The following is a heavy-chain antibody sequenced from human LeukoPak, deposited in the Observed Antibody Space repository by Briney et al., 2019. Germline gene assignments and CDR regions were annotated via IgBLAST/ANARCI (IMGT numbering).Heavy chain of an antibody. J-gene: IGHJ4*02. V-gene: IGHV3-23*01. CDR3: AKSSSGWYSFDY. D-gene: IGHD6-19*01. CDR1: GFTLSSNA. CDR2: ISGSGGST. Sequence: PGGSLRLSCAAPGFTLSSNAMSWVRQSPGKGMEWVSAISGSGGSTYYADSVKGRFTISRDNSKNTLYLQMNSLRAEDTAVYYCAKSSSGWYSFDYWGQGTLVTVSS.